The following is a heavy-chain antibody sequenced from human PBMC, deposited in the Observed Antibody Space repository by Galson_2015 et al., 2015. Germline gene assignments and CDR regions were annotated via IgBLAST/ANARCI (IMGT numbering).Heavy chain of an antibody. CDR3: ARDPIIDGDYPNWFDP. J-gene: IGHJ5*02. Sequence: SVKVSCKASGYTFTSYYMHWVRQAPGQGLEWMGIINPSGGSTSYAQKFQGRVTMTRDTSTSTVYMELSSLRSEDTAVYYCARDPIIDGDYPNWFDPWGQGTLVTVSS. CDR2: INPSGGST. D-gene: IGHD4-17*01. CDR1: GYTFTSYY. V-gene: IGHV1-46*01.